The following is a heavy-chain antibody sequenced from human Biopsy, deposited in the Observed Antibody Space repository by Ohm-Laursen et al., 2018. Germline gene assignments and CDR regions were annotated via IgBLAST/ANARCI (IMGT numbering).Heavy chain of an antibody. V-gene: IGHV3-23*01. CDR2: IRGSGLTT. Sequence: SLRLSCSASGFILNNYGLSWVRQAPGKGLEWVSAIRGSGLTTFYTDSVKGRFTISRDNSKNTLSLQMNSLRAEDTAIYYCTCGYGDSHLWGQGTMVTVSS. J-gene: IGHJ3*01. CDR1: GFILNNYG. CDR3: TCGYGDSHL. D-gene: IGHD4-17*01.